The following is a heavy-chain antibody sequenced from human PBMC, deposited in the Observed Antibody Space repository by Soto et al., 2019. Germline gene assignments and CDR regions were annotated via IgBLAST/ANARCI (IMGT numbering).Heavy chain of an antibody. J-gene: IGHJ4*02. CDR3: ATDHAVY. CDR1: GFSFYNAW. V-gene: IGHV3-15*01. Sequence: PGGSLRLSCAVSGFSFYNAWMIWVRQAPGKGLEWVGRIKSKRDGGTIEYAAPVKGRFTISRDDSKNTVSLQMNSLKIEDTAVYYCATDHAVYRGQGALVTVSS. CDR2: IKSKRDGGTI.